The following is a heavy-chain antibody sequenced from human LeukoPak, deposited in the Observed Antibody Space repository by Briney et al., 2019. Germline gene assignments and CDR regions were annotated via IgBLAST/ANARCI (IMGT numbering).Heavy chain of an antibody. CDR3: ARDGARDYYDSSGHFDY. Sequence: GRSLRLSCAASGFTFSSYAMHWVRQAPGKGLEWVAVISYDGSNKYYADSVKGRFTISRDNSKNTLYLQMNNLRAEDTAVYYCARDGARDYYDSSGHFDYWGQGTLVTVSS. D-gene: IGHD3-22*01. CDR2: ISYDGSNK. CDR1: GFTFSSYA. J-gene: IGHJ4*02. V-gene: IGHV3-30-3*01.